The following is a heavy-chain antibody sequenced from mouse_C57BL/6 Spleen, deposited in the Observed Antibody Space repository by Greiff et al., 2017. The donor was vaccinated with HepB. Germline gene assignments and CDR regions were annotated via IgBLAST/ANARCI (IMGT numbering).Heavy chain of an antibody. CDR2: IDPETGGT. D-gene: IGHD1-1*01. J-gene: IGHJ2*01. CDR3: TRPGSSHGGSYYFDY. Sequence: VQLQQSGAELVRPGASVTLSCKASGYTFTDYEMHWVKQTPVHGLEWIGAIDPETGGTAYNQKFKGKAILTADKSSSTAYMGLRSLTSEDSAVYYCTRPGSSHGGSYYFDYWGQGTTLTVSS. CDR1: GYTFTDYE. V-gene: IGHV1-15*01.